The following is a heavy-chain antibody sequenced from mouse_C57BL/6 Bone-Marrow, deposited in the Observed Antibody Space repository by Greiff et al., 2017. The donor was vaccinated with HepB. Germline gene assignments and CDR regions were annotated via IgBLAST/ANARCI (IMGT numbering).Heavy chain of an antibody. CDR1: GFTFSSYA. CDR3: ARGITHWYFDV. CDR2: ISDGGSYT. Sequence: EVQLQESGGGLVKPGGSLKLSCAASGFTFSSYAMSWVRQTPEKRLEWVATISDGGSYTYYPDNVKGRFTISRDNAKNNLYLQMSHLKSEDTAMYYCARGITHWYFDVWGTGTTVTVSS. D-gene: IGHD1-1*01. J-gene: IGHJ1*03. V-gene: IGHV5-4*01.